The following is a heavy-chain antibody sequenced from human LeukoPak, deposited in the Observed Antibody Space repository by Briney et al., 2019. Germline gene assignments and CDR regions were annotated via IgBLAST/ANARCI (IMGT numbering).Heavy chain of an antibody. CDR1: GLTFSTYW. D-gene: IGHD3-10*01. CDR3: ARVSSLWSFDY. J-gene: IGHJ4*02. CDR2: IKPDGSST. Sequence: GGYLRLSCEVSGLTFSTYWMTWVRQAPGKGLVWVSRIKPDGSSTAYADSVKGRFTISRDNARNTLYLQLNSLGAEDTAIYYCARVSSLWSFDYWGQGTLVTVSS. V-gene: IGHV3-74*01.